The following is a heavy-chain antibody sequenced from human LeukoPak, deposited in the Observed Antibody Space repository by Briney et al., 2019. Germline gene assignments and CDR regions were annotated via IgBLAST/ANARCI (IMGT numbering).Heavy chain of an antibody. Sequence: GASVKVSCKASGYTFTGYYMHWVRQAPGQGLEWMGWINPNSGGTNYAQKFQGRVTMTRDTSISTAYMELSRLRSDDTAVYYCARELYSSGWCNDYWGQGTLVIVSS. V-gene: IGHV1-2*02. CDR3: ARELYSSGWCNDY. D-gene: IGHD6-19*01. CDR2: INPNSGGT. CDR1: GYTFTGYY. J-gene: IGHJ4*02.